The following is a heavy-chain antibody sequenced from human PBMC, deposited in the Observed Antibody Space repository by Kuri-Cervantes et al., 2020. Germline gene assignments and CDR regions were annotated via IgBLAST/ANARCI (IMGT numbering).Heavy chain of an antibody. CDR3: AMNEY. Sequence: GGSLRLSCAVSGFTFDDYAMHWVRQAPGKGLEWVSGISWNSGSIGYADSVKGRFTISRDNAKNSLYLQMHSLRAEDTALYYCAMNEYWAQGTLVTVSS. CDR1: GFTFDDYA. V-gene: IGHV3-9*01. J-gene: IGHJ4*02. D-gene: IGHD1-1*01. CDR2: ISWNSGSI.